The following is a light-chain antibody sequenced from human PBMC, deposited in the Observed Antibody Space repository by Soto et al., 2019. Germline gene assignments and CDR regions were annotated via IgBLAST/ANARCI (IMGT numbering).Light chain of an antibody. Sequence: DIQMTQSPSSLSPSVGDRVTNTCRASQSITIYLNWYQQKPGNAPKLLISAASSLQSGVPSRFSGSGSGTDFTLTISSLQPEDFATYYCQQSFTTPLTFGGGTKVEIK. CDR2: AAS. V-gene: IGKV1-39*01. CDR3: QQSFTTPLT. CDR1: QSITIY. J-gene: IGKJ4*01.